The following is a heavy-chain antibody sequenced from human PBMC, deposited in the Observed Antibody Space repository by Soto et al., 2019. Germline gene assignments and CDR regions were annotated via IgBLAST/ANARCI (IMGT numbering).Heavy chain of an antibody. Sequence: EVQLVESGGGFVESGGSLRLSCAASGFSFKDAWMTWVRQAPGKGLEWVGRIKSSTDGGTADYGAAVKGRFTMSRDDSKDTLDLHMDGLKKEDTGVYYCSSFFQPPGGLFDYWGPGTQVNVSS. V-gene: IGHV3-15*07. D-gene: IGHD3-16*01. J-gene: IGHJ4*02. CDR3: SSFFQPPGGLFDY. CDR1: GFSFKDAW. CDR2: IKSSTDGGTA.